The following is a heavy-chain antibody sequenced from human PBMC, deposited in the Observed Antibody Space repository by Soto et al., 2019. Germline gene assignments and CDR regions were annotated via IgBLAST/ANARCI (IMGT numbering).Heavy chain of an antibody. V-gene: IGHV3-48*03. CDR2: IDTSGDAM. Sequence: RLSCAVSGFTFSNYEWNWVRQAPGKGLEWISYIDTSGDAMFYADSVKGRFAVSRDNTMNSLYLQMNSLRAEDTAAYYCARESIGCGGDCLDYWGQGTLVTVSS. CDR3: ARESIGCGGDCLDY. D-gene: IGHD2-21*01. CDR1: GFTFSNYE. J-gene: IGHJ4*02.